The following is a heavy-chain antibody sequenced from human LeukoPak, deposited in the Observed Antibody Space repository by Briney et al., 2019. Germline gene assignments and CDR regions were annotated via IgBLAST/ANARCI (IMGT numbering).Heavy chain of an antibody. J-gene: IGHJ4*02. D-gene: IGHD5-18*01. CDR3: ARHGVDTTLGDYYFDF. CDR2: IYHSGST. V-gene: IGHV4-4*02. CDR1: GGSISSSNW. Sequence: SGTLSLTCAVSGGSISSSNWWSWVRQPPGKGLEWIGEIYHSGSTNYNPSLKSRVSISVDKSKNQFSLKLTSVTAADAALYYCARHGVDTTLGDYYFDFWGQGTLVTVSS.